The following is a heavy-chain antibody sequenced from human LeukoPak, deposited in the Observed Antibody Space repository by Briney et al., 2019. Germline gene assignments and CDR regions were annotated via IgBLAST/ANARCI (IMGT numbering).Heavy chain of an antibody. V-gene: IGHV4-34*01. J-gene: IGHJ3*02. CDR3: ARESPSGRASDI. Sequence: PSETLSLTCAVYGGSFSGYYWSWIRQPPGKGLEWIGEINHSGSTNYNPSLKSRVTISVDTSKNQFSLELSSVTAADTAVYYCARESPSGRASDIWGQGTLVTVSS. CDR2: INHSGST. CDR1: GGSFSGYY. D-gene: IGHD3-10*01.